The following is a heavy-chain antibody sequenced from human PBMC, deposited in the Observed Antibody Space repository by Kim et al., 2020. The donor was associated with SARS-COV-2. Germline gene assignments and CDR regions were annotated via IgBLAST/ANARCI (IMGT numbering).Heavy chain of an antibody. J-gene: IGHJ3*01. Sequence: GGSLRLSCAASGFTFSTYSMHWVRQAPGKGLEWVATICSSSSDIYYADSVKGRFTISRDNAKNSLYLQMNSLRAEDTAVYYCARDHDRRCGYCEHDAFDV. V-gene: IGHV3-21*01. CDR3: ARDHDRRCGYCEHDAFDV. CDR2: ICSSSSDI. D-gene: IGHD5-12*01. CDR1: GFTFSTYS.